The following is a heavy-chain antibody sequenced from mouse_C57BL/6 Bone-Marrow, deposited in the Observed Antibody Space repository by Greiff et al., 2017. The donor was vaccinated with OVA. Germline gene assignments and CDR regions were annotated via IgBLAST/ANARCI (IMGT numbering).Heavy chain of an antibody. J-gene: IGHJ4*01. CDR3: ARSIYYYGSSYLYYAKGY. D-gene: IGHD1-1*01. CDR1: GYTFTDYT. Sequence: VQLQPSGPELVKPGASVKIPCTASGYTFTDYTMDRVKQSHGKSLEWIGDINPNHGGTIYNQKFKGKATLTVAKSSSTAYMELRSLTSEYTAVYYCARSIYYYGSSYLYYAKGYWGQGTSVTVSS. V-gene: IGHV1-18*01. CDR2: INPNHGGT.